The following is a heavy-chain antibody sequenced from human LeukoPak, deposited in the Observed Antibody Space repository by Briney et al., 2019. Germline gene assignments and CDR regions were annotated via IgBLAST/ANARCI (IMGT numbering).Heavy chain of an antibody. J-gene: IGHJ5*02. Sequence: GGSLRLTCAASGFTFKRYHMSWVSQAPGKGLDRVSSIDGGGTNTYYADSVKGRFTISRGNSKNTLYLHMNSLRAEDTAIYYCGKDWSEVEAADWFDPRGQGTLVSVSS. CDR3: GKDWSEVEAADWFDP. V-gene: IGHV3-23*01. CDR1: GFTFKRYH. D-gene: IGHD2-15*01. CDR2: IDGGGTNT.